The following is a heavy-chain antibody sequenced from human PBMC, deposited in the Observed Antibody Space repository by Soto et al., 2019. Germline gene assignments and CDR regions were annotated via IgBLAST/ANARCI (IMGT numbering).Heavy chain of an antibody. V-gene: IGHV4-4*09. CDR2: IYRSGST. J-gene: IGHJ6*03. D-gene: IGHD1-20*01. CDR1: GDSVSNQY. Sequence: PSETLSLTCTVSGDSVSNQYWSWIRRPPGRGLEWIGYIYRSGSTKYNPSLKSRLTISVDTSKNQFSLKLSSVTAADTAVYYCARTFDNGNRAVGGKGTRVTVSS. CDR3: ARTFDNGNRAV.